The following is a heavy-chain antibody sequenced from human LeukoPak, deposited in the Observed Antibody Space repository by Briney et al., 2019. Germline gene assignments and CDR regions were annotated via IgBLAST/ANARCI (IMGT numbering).Heavy chain of an antibody. CDR2: ISSNGGST. D-gene: IGHD2-21*02. J-gene: IGHJ4*02. Sequence: PGGSLRLSCAASGFTFSSYAMHWVRQAPGKGLEYVSAISSNGGSTYYANSVKGRFTISRGNSKNTLYLQMGSLRAEDMAVYYCARSAIPRGDCVDYWGQGTLVTVSS. CDR1: GFTFSSYA. V-gene: IGHV3-64*01. CDR3: ARSAIPRGDCVDY.